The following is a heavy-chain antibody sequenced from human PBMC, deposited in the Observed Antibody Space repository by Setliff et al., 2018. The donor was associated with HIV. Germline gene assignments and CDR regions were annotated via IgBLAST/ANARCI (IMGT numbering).Heavy chain of an antibody. Sequence: PSETLSLTCTVSGPSINIHYWSWIRQSPGKAFEWIGYIYSTGSTNYNPSLQSRVTISMVASRNRFSLKVTSVTAADTAVYYCAKGAGFYGDYTFDHWGQGRQVTVS. CDR1: GPSINIHY. D-gene: IGHD4-17*01. CDR3: AKGAGFYGDYTFDH. V-gene: IGHV4-59*11. CDR2: IYSTGST. J-gene: IGHJ4*02.